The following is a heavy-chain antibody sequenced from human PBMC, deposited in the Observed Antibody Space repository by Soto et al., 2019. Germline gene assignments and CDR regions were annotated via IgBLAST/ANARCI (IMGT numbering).Heavy chain of an antibody. D-gene: IGHD4-17*01. Sequence: QVQLQESGPGLVKPSETLSLTCTVSGGSISSYYWSWIRQPPGKGLEWIGYIYYSGSTYYNPSLKSRLTISVDTSKNQFSLKLTSVTAADTAVYFCARAGPPCTVTTNDWFDPWGQGTLVTVSS. CDR2: IYYSGST. J-gene: IGHJ5*02. CDR1: GGSISSYY. CDR3: ARAGPPCTVTTNDWFDP. V-gene: IGHV4-30-4*01.